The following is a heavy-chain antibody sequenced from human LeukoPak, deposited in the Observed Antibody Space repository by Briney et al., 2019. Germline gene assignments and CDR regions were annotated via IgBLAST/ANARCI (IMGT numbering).Heavy chain of an antibody. CDR2: IYYSGST. V-gene: IGHV4-59*08. D-gene: IGHD3/OR15-3a*01. CDR1: GGSISSYY. CDR3: ARQTGSGLFILP. J-gene: IGHJ4*02. Sequence: ETLSLTCTVSGGSISSYYWSWIRQPPGKGLEWIGYIYYSGSTNYNPSLKSRVTISVDTSKNQFSLRLTSVTAADTAVYYCARQTGSGLFILPGGQGTLVTVSS.